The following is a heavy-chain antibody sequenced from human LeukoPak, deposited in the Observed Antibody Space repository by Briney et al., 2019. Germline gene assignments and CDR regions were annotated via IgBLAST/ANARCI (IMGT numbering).Heavy chain of an antibody. Sequence: RPGGSLRLSCAASGFTFSNAWMSWVRQAAGKGLEWVGRIKSKTDGGTTDYAARVKGRFTISRDDSKNTLYLQMNSLKTEDTAVYYCTTEVVAVGFDYWGQGTLVTVSS. CDR3: TTEVVAVGFDY. CDR2: IKSKTDGGTT. D-gene: IGHD2-15*01. J-gene: IGHJ4*02. CDR1: GFTFSNAW. V-gene: IGHV3-15*01.